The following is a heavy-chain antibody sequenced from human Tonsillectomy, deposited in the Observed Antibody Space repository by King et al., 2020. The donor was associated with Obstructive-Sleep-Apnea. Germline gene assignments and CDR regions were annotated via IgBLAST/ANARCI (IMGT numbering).Heavy chain of an antibody. J-gene: IGHJ4*02. Sequence: VQLVESGGGVVQPGRSLRLSCAASGFTFSSYAMHWVRQAPGKGLEWVAVISYDGSNKYYADSVKGRFTISRDNSKNTLYLQMNSLRAEETAVYYCARDPNVRDIVLMVYAIPGGFDYWGQGTLVTVSS. CDR3: ARDPNVRDIVLMVYAIPGGFDY. D-gene: IGHD2-8*01. CDR2: ISYDGSNK. V-gene: IGHV3-30*04. CDR1: GFTFSSYA.